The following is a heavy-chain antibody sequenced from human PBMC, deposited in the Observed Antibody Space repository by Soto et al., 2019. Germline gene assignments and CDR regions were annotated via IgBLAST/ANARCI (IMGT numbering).Heavy chain of an antibody. CDR2: ISSSSSYI. D-gene: IGHD3-3*01. CDR3: ARDPPRYYDFWSGYFYGMDV. J-gene: IGHJ6*02. CDR1: GFTFSSYS. V-gene: IGHV3-21*01. Sequence: GGSLRLSCAASGFTFSSYSMNWVRQAPGKGLEWVSSISSSSSYIYYADSVKGRFTISRDNAKNSLYLQMNSLRAEDTAVYYCARDPPRYYDFWSGYFYGMDVWGQGGTVTVSS.